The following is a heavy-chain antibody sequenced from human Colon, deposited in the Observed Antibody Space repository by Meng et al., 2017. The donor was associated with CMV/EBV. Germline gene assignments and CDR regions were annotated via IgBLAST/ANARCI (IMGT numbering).Heavy chain of an antibody. CDR3: ARDQPGIIDFDY. J-gene: IGHJ4*02. V-gene: IGHV3-48*01. CDR1: GFTFSTYS. CDR2: IGIGDTVT. D-gene: IGHD3-10*01. Sequence: GGSLRLSCAASGFTFSTYSMNWVRQAPGEGLEWISYIGIGDTVTSYADSVKGRFTISRDNAKNSLYLHMNSLRAEDTAVYYCARDQPGIIDFDYWGQGALVTVSS.